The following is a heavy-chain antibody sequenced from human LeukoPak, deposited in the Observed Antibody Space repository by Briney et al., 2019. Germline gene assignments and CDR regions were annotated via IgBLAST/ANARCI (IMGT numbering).Heavy chain of an antibody. CDR1: GGSFNSHSYF. V-gene: IGHV4-39*01. J-gene: IGHJ6*03. CDR2: VDDKGVS. D-gene: IGHD4-11*01. Sequence: NPSETLSLTCTISGGSFNSHSYFWAWIRQPPGKGLEWIVLVDDKGVSHYNPSLKSRVTISVDTPNDQFSLMLTSVTAADTAVFYCARLRDFGNLFFYFYMDVWGKGTAVTVSS. CDR3: ARLRDFGNLFFYFYMDV.